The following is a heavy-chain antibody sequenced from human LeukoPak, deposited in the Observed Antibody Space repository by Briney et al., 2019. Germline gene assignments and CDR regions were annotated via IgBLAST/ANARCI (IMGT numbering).Heavy chain of an antibody. CDR1: GFTFSSYA. J-gene: IGHJ4*02. CDR2: IGQDGTET. Sequence: GGSLRLSCAASGFTFSSYAMSWVRQAPGKGLEGVANIGQDGTETVYVGSVKGRFTISRDNARKLLFLQMNSLRADDTAVYYCAIPSSYDGSRYYHAYWGQGTLVSVSS. D-gene: IGHD3-22*01. CDR3: AIPSSYDGSRYYHAY. V-gene: IGHV3-7*01.